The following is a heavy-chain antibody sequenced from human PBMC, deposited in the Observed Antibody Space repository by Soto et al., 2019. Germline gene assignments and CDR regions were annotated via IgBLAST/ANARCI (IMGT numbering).Heavy chain of an antibody. CDR2: ISRSGSNI. V-gene: IGHV3-48*01. Sequence: PGGSLRLSCVASGFTLSRYSMNWVRQAPGKGLEWVADISRSGSNIYYADSVKGRFTISRDNSKNTLYLQMNSLRAEDTAVYYCAKDKVPVVVTAPFDYWGQGTLVTVSS. J-gene: IGHJ4*02. CDR1: GFTLSRYS. CDR3: AKDKVPVVVTAPFDY. D-gene: IGHD2-21*02.